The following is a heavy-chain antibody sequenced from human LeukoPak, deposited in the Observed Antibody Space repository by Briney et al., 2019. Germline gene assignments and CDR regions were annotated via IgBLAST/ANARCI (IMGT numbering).Heavy chain of an antibody. V-gene: IGHV1-69*01. CDR2: ILPIFGTT. CDR3: AREAITIFGVVRTQTTYGPHRFDP. D-gene: IGHD3-3*01. CDR1: GGTFKNYA. Sequence: SVKVSCKASGGTFKNYAISWVRQAPGQGLEWMGGILPIFGTTNYAQKFQARVTITADESTSTVYMELSSLRSEDTAVYYCAREAITIFGVVRTQTTYGPHRFDPWGQGTLVTVSS. J-gene: IGHJ5*02.